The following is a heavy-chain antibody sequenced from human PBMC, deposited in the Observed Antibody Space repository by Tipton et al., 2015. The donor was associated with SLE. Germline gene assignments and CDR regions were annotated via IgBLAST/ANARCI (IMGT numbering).Heavy chain of an antibody. CDR2: ISGSSGGA. V-gene: IGHV3-23*01. D-gene: IGHD1-26*01. CDR3: VREEGY. Sequence: SLRLSCAASGFTFNSYAMSWVRQAPGTGLEWVSGISGSSGGAFYADSVRGRFTISRDTSKNTLYLQMNSLRPEDTAVYYCVREEGYWGQGTLVTVSS. CDR1: GFTFNSYA. J-gene: IGHJ4*02.